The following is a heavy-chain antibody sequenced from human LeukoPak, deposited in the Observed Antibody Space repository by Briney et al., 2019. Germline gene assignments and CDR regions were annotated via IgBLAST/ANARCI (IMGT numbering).Heavy chain of an antibody. J-gene: IGHJ4*02. Sequence: GGSLRLSCAASGFTFSNAWMSWVRQAPGKGLEWVGRIKSKTDGGTTDYAAPVKGRFTISRDDSKNTLYLQMHSLKTEDTAVYYCTTSMIEYYFDYWGQGTLVTVSS. CDR1: GFTFSNAW. CDR2: IKSKTDGGTT. CDR3: TTSMIEYYFDY. D-gene: IGHD3-22*01. V-gene: IGHV3-15*01.